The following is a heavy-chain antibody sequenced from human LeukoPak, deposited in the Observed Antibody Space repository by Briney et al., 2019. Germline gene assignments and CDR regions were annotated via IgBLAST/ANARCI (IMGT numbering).Heavy chain of an antibody. V-gene: IGHV3-21*01. Sequence: GGSLRLSCAASGFTFSSYSMNWVRQAPGKGLEWVSCISSSSSYIYYADSVKGRFTISRDNAKNSLYLQMNSLRAEDTAVYYCARDDIVVVPAAASAEYFQHWGQGTLVTVSS. J-gene: IGHJ1*01. CDR2: ISSSSSYI. CDR3: ARDDIVVVPAAASAEYFQH. CDR1: GFTFSSYS. D-gene: IGHD2-2*01.